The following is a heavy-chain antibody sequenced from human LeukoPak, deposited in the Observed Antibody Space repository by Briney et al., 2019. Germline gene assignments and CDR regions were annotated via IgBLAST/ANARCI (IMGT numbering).Heavy chain of an antibody. CDR2: ISSSSSSI. Sequence: NPGGSLRLSCAASGFTFSSYSMNWVRQAPGKGLEWVSSISSSSSSIYYADSVKGRFTISRDNAKNSLYLQMNSLRAEDTAVYYCARGPNHNWNGDDAFDIWGQGTMVTVSS. D-gene: IGHD1-20*01. J-gene: IGHJ3*02. CDR1: GFTFSSYS. CDR3: ARGPNHNWNGDDAFDI. V-gene: IGHV3-21*04.